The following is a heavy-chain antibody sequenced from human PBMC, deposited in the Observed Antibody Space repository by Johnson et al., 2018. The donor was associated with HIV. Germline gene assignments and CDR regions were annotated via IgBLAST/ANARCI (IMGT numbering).Heavy chain of an antibody. CDR3: ARECSGGSCYPLDHDAVDI. CDR1: GFTFDDYA. J-gene: IGHJ3*02. CDR2: INWNVGST. Sequence: VQLVESGGGLVQPGRSLRLSCAASGFTFDDYAMHWVRQAPGKGLEWVSGINWNVGSTGYADSVKGRFTISRDNSKNTLYLQMNSLRSEDTAGYYWARECSGGSCYPLDHDAVDIWGQGTIVTVSS. D-gene: IGHD2-15*01. V-gene: IGHV3-9*01.